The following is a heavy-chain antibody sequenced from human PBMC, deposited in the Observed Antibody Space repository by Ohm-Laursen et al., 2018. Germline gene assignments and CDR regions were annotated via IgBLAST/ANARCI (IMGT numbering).Heavy chain of an antibody. Sequence: ASVKVSCKASGYTFTGYYMHWVRQAPGQGLEWMGWINPNSGGTNYAQKFQGRVTMTRDTSISTAYMELSRLRSDDTAVYYCARDHGIAVEPLCGMDVWGQGTTVTVSS. CDR3: ARDHGIAVEPLCGMDV. J-gene: IGHJ6*02. CDR1: GYTFTGYY. CDR2: INPNSGGT. V-gene: IGHV1-2*02. D-gene: IGHD6-19*01.